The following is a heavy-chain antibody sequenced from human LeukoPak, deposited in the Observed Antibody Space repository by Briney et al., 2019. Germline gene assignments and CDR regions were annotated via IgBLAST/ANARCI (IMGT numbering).Heavy chain of an antibody. CDR1: GFTFSNYE. V-gene: IGHV3-48*03. D-gene: IGHD5-18*01. CDR3: ARDLVQLWSKDY. J-gene: IGHJ4*02. Sequence: GGSLRLSCVASGFTFSNYEFNWVRQAPGKGLEWVSYISSSGRNIYYADSVKGRFTISRDNAKNSLYLQMNSLRAEDTAVYYCARDLVQLWSKDYWGQGTLVTVSS. CDR2: ISSSGRNI.